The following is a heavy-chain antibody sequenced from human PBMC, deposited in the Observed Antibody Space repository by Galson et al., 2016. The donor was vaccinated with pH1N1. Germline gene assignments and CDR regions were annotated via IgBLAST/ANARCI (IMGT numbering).Heavy chain of an antibody. CDR3: ASPPPSSGHLNYDYYMDG. CDR1: GDTLDRYA. J-gene: IGHJ6*03. V-gene: IGHV1-69*06. D-gene: IGHD3-3*01. Sequence: SVKVSCKASGDTLDRYAISWVRQAPGQGLEWMGGIIPIFGAATYSQKFQGRVTITVDKSTSTAYMEMSSLRSEDTAVYYCASPPPSSGHLNYDYYMDGWGKGTTVTVSS. CDR2: IIPIFGAA.